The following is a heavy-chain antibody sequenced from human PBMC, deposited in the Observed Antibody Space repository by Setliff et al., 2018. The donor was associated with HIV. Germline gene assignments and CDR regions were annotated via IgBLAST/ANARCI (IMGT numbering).Heavy chain of an antibody. D-gene: IGHD3-22*01. CDR1: GYTFSTYA. Sequence: ASVKVSCKASGYTFSTYAMHWVRQAPGQRLEWMGWINAGNGNTKYSQKFQGRVTITRDTSASTVYMELSSLRSGDTAVYYCARGGMIVVVTPLRIWGQGTLVTVSS. J-gene: IGHJ4*02. V-gene: IGHV1-3*01. CDR3: ARGGMIVVVTPLRI. CDR2: INAGNGNT.